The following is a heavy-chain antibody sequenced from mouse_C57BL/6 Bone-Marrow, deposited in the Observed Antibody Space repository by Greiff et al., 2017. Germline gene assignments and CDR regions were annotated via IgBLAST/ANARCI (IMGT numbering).Heavy chain of an antibody. CDR1: GFTFSSYA. V-gene: IGHV5-4*01. Sequence: DVKLVESGGGLVKPGGSLKLSCAASGFTFSSYAMSWVRQTPEKRLEWVATISDGGSYTYYPDNVKGRFTISRDNAKNNLYLQMSHLKSEDTAMYYCARDWAVVDYWGQGTTLTVSS. J-gene: IGHJ2*01. CDR2: ISDGGSYT. D-gene: IGHD1-1*01. CDR3: ARDWAVVDY.